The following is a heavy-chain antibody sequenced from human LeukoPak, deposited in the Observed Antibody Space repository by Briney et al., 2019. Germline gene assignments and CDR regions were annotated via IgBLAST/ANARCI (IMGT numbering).Heavy chain of an antibody. V-gene: IGHV3-21*04. CDR2: ISSSSSYI. CDR1: GFTFSSYS. D-gene: IGHD4-17*01. J-gene: IGHJ3*02. Sequence: KSGGSLRLSCAASGFTFSSYSMNWVRQAPGKGLEWVSSISSSSSYIYYADSVKGRFTISRDNAKNSLYLQMNSLRAEDTAVYYCARDRVDYEAFDIWGQGTMVTVPS. CDR3: ARDRVDYEAFDI.